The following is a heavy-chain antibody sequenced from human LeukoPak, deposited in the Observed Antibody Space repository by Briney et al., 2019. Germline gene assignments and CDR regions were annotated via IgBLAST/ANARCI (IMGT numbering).Heavy chain of an antibody. CDR3: ARVSYGHYDAFDI. CDR2: ISSSSSYI. V-gene: IGHV3-21*01. J-gene: IGHJ3*02. D-gene: IGHD5-18*01. Sequence: PGRSLRLSCAASGFTFSSYGMHWVRQAPGKGLEWVSSISSSSSYIYYADSVKGRFTISRDNAKNSLYLQMNSLRAEDTAVYYCARVSYGHYDAFDIWGQGTMVTVSS. CDR1: GFTFSSYG.